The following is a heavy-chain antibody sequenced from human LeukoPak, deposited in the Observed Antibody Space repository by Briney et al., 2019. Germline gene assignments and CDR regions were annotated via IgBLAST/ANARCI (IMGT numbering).Heavy chain of an antibody. V-gene: IGHV3-74*03. CDR1: GFAFSNHW. Sequence: GGSLTLSCVASGFAFSNHWVHWVRQAPGKGLVWISRINTDGTNRKYADLVKGRFTISRDNAKNSLYLQMNSLRAEDTAVYYCARMGFGELWYNWFDPWGQGTLVTVSS. CDR3: ARMGFGELWYNWFDP. D-gene: IGHD3-10*01. J-gene: IGHJ5*02. CDR2: INTDGTNR.